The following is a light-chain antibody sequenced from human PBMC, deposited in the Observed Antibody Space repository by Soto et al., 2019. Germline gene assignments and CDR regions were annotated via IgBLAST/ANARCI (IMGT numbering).Light chain of an antibody. V-gene: IGKV3-15*01. J-gene: IGKJ3*01. CDR2: AAS. Sequence: EIVMTQSPATLSVSPGERATLSCRASQAVSSNLAWYQQKPGQARRLLIYAASTRAAGIPDRFSGSGSGTGFTLTITSLQSEDFAVYYCQHYNNWPFTFGPGTKVDIK. CDR1: QAVSSN. CDR3: QHYNNWPFT.